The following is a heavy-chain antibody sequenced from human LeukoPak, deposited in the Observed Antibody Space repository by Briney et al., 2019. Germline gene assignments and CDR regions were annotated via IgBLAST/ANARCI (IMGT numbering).Heavy chain of an antibody. CDR1: GYTFTSYG. J-gene: IGHJ5*02. CDR2: ISAYNGNT. V-gene: IGHV1-18*01. Sequence: ASVKVSCKASGYTFTSYGISWVRQAPGQGLEWMGWISAYNGNTNYAQKLQGRVTMTTDTSTSTAYMELRSLRSDDTAAYYCAREGDYDILTGYPNWFDPWGQGTLVTVSS. D-gene: IGHD3-9*01. CDR3: AREGDYDILTGYPNWFDP.